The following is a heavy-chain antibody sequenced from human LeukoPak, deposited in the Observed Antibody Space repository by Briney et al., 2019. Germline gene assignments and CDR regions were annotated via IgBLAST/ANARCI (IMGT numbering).Heavy chain of an antibody. V-gene: IGHV1-2*02. CDR3: ARRSGYYSYYFDY. Sequence: GASVKVSCKASGYTFTGYYMHWVRQAPGQGLEWMGWINPNSGGTNYAQKFQGRVAMTRDTSISTAYMELSRLRSEDTAVYYCARRSGYYSYYFDYWGQGTLVTVSS. CDR1: GYTFTGYY. J-gene: IGHJ4*02. CDR2: INPNSGGT. D-gene: IGHD3-22*01.